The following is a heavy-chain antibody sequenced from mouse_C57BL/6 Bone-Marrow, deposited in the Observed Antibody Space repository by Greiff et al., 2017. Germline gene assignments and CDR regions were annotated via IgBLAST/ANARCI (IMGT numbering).Heavy chain of an antibody. Sequence: VTLMESGPGLVQPSQSLSITCTVSGFSLTSYGVHWVRQSPGKGLEWLGVIWSGGSTDYNAAFISRLSISKDNSKRQVFFKMNSLQADDTAIYYCARNYYGSISYAMDYWGQGTSVTVSS. CDR2: IWSGGST. CDR3: ARNYYGSISYAMDY. V-gene: IGHV2-2*01. D-gene: IGHD1-1*01. CDR1: GFSLTSYG. J-gene: IGHJ4*01.